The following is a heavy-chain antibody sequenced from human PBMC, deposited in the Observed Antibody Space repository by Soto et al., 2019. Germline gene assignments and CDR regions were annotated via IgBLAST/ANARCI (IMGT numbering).Heavy chain of an antibody. CDR2: INPNGGST. D-gene: IGHD6-19*01. CDR1: GYTFSNYH. Sequence: QGQVVQSGAEVKKPGASVKVSCKTSGYTFSNYHVHWVRQAPVQGLAWMGAINPNGGSTTYAQHLQGRITMTSDASTSTVYMDLSSLRSDDTAVYYCALPKNTLGWYNFWGQGSLVTVS. V-gene: IGHV1-46*01. J-gene: IGHJ4*02. CDR3: ALPKNTLGWYNF.